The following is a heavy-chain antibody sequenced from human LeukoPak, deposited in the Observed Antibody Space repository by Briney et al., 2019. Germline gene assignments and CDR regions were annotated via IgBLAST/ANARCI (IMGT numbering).Heavy chain of an antibody. CDR2: ISGNGGRT. D-gene: IGHD5-18*01. Sequence: GGSLRLSCAASGFTFSNYAMSWVRQSPGKGLEWVSVISGNGGRTYYADSVKGRFTISRDNSKNTPYLQMNSLRAEDTAVYYCAKVRDLDTVLGRFDNWGQGTLVTVSS. CDR1: GFTFSNYA. J-gene: IGHJ5*02. CDR3: AKVRDLDTVLGRFDN. V-gene: IGHV3-23*01.